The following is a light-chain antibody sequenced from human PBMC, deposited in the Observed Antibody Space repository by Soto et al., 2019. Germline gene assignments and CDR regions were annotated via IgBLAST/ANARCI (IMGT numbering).Light chain of an antibody. CDR3: QNLYNNPRT. Sequence: DIRLTQSPSFLSASVGDRVTITCRASEDISAYLAWYQQKPGKAPQLLIYAAATSQSGVPSRFSGSGSGTDFTLTITSLQPEDFATYYCQNLYNNPRTFGQGTKLEIK. V-gene: IGKV1-9*01. J-gene: IGKJ2*01. CDR1: EDISAY. CDR2: AAA.